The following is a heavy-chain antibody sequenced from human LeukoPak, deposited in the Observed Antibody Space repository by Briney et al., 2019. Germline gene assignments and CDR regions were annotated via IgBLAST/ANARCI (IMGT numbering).Heavy chain of an antibody. CDR3: AREGIVGATTSVGDY. Sequence: SETLSLTCTVSGGFISSYCWSWIRQPAGKGLECIGRIYSSGGTDYNPSLKSRVTISVDTSKNQFSLKLSSVTAADTAVYYCAREGIVGATTSVGDYWGQGTLVTVSS. D-gene: IGHD1-26*01. V-gene: IGHV4-4*07. CDR1: GGFISSYC. CDR2: IYSSGGT. J-gene: IGHJ4*02.